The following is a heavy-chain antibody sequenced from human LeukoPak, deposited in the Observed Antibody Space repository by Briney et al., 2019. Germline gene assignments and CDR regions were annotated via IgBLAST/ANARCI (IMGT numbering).Heavy chain of an antibody. CDR2: ISSSSSYI. V-gene: IGHV3-21*01. J-gene: IGHJ4*02. CDR3: ARDAPREYAAAAGIYDY. Sequence: PGRSLRLSCAASGFTFSSYSMNWVRQAPGKGLEWVSSISSSSSYIYYADSVKGRFTISRDNAKNSLYLQMNSLRAEDTAVYYCARDAPREYAAAAGIYDYWGQGTLVTVSS. D-gene: IGHD6-13*01. CDR1: GFTFSSYS.